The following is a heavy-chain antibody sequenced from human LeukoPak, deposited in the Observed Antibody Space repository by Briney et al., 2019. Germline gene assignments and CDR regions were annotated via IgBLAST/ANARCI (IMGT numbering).Heavy chain of an antibody. D-gene: IGHD6-19*01. Sequence: GGSLRLSCAASGFTFDDYAMHWVRQAPGKGLEWVSGISWNSGSIGYADSVKGRFTISRDNAKNSLYPQMNSLRAEDTALYYCAKDRPPLPYSSGWYYFDYWGQGTLVTVSS. CDR3: AKDRPPLPYSSGWYYFDY. J-gene: IGHJ4*02. CDR2: ISWNSGSI. CDR1: GFTFDDYA. V-gene: IGHV3-9*01.